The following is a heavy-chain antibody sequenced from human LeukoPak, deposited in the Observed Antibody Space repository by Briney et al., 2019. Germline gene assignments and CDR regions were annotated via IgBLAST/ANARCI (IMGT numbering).Heavy chain of an antibody. CDR3: ARLGSSSPGIDY. CDR1: GSTFSSYS. D-gene: IGHD3-10*01. J-gene: IGHJ4*02. Sequence: GGSLRLSCAASGSTFSSYSMNWVRQAPGKGLEWVSSISSSSSYIYYADSVKGRFTISRDNARNSLYLQMNSLRAEDTAVYYCARLGSSSPGIDYWGQGTLVTVSS. V-gene: IGHV3-21*01. CDR2: ISSSSSYI.